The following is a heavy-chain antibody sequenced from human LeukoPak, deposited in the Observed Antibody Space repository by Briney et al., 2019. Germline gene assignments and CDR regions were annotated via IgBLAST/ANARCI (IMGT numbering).Heavy chain of an antibody. CDR2: ISAYNGNT. D-gene: IGHD3-10*01. J-gene: IGHJ6*02. CDR3: ARDEVTMVRGVGTDYYYYGMDV. V-gene: IGHV1-18*01. CDR1: GYTFTSYR. Sequence: ASVKVSCKASGYTFTSYRISWVRQAPGQGLEWMGWISAYNGNTNYAQKLQGRVTMTTDTSTSTAYMELRSLRSDDTAVYYCARDEVTMVRGVGTDYYYYGMDVWGQGTTVTVSS.